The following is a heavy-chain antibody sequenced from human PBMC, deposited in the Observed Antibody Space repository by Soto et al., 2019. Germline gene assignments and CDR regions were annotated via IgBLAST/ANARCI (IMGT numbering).Heavy chain of an antibody. CDR3: AGGGGLYDYIWGSYRDAFDI. D-gene: IGHD3-16*02. CDR2: IYYSGST. V-gene: IGHV4-61*01. J-gene: IGHJ3*02. Sequence: PSETLSLTCTVSGGSVSSGSYYWSWIRQPPGKGLEWIGYIYYSGSTNYNPSLKSRVTISVDTSKNQFSLKLSSVTAADTAVYYCAGGGGLYDYIWGSYRDAFDIWGQGTMVTVSS. CDR1: GGSVSSGSYY.